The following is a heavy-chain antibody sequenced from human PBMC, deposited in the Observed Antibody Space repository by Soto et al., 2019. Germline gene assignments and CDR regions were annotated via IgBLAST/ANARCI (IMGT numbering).Heavy chain of an antibody. D-gene: IGHD6-19*01. CDR2: IWYDGSNK. Sequence: PGGSLRLSCAASGFTFSSYGMHWVRQAPGKGLEWVAVIWYDGSNKYYADSVKGRFTISRDNSKNTLYLQMNSLRAEDTAVYYCASQWLVYAFDIWGQGTMVTVSS. CDR3: ASQWLVYAFDI. V-gene: IGHV3-33*01. CDR1: GFTFSSYG. J-gene: IGHJ3*02.